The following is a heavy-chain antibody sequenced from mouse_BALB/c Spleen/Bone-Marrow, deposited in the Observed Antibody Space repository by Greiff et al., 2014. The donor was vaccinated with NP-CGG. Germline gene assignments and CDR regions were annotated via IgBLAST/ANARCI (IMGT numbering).Heavy chain of an antibody. D-gene: IGHD2-14*01. CDR3: TRDRGVQGYAMDY. J-gene: IGHJ4*01. V-gene: IGHV5-4*02. CDR2: ISDGGSYI. Sequence: EVKLVESGGGLVKPGGSLKLSCAASGFTFSDFYMYWVRHTPEKRLEWVATISDGGSYIYYPDSVKGRFTISRDDAKNNLYLQMSSLKSEDTAMYYCTRDRGVQGYAMDYWGQGTSVTVSS. CDR1: GFTFSDFY.